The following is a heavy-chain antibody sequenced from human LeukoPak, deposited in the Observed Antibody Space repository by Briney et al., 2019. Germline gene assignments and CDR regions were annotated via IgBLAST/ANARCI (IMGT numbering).Heavy chain of an antibody. CDR2: IRYDGSNK. V-gene: IGHV3-30*02. CDR3: AKSYSSGFPGGFDY. CDR1: GFTFSDYW. Sequence: GGSLRLSCAASGFTFSDYWMTWVRQAPGKGLEWVAFIRYDGSNKYYADSVKGRFTISRDNSKNTLYLQMNSLRAEDTAVYYCAKSYSSGFPGGFDYWGQGTLVTVSS. J-gene: IGHJ4*02. D-gene: IGHD6-19*01.